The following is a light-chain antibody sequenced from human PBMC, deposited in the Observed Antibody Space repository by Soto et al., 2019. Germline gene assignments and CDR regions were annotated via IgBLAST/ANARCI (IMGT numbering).Light chain of an antibody. J-gene: IGLJ2*01. Sequence: QSALTQPPSASGSPGQSVTISCTGTSSDVGGYNYVSWYQQHPGKAPKLMIYEVSKRPSGVPDRFSGSKSGNTASLTVSGLQAEDEADYDCSSYAGSNNPPVVFGGGTKLTVL. CDR3: SSYAGSNNPPVV. V-gene: IGLV2-8*01. CDR1: SSDVGGYNY. CDR2: EVS.